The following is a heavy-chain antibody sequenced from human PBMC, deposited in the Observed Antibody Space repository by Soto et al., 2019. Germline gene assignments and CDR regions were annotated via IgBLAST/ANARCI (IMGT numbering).Heavy chain of an antibody. V-gene: IGHV2-5*02. CDR3: ARDSTGRYGFDF. Sequence: QITLKESGPTLVKPTQILTLTCTFSGFSLSTSGVGVGWIRQPPGKALEWLALIYWDDDKRYSPSLKSRLTVTKDTSKNQVVLTMTNVDPVDTATYYCARDSTGRYGFDFWGQGTLVTVSS. CDR1: GFSLSTSGVG. CDR2: IYWDDDK. J-gene: IGHJ4*02. D-gene: IGHD6-19*01.